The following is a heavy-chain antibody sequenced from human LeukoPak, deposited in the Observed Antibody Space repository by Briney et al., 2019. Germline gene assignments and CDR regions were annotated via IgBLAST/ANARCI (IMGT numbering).Heavy chain of an antibody. V-gene: IGHV1-2*02. CDR3: ARSSKPDY. D-gene: IGHD2-2*01. Sequence: ASVKVSCKTSGYTFTNYGISWVRQAPGQGLEWMGWINPNSGDTNYAQKFQGRVTMTRDTSISTAYMELSRLRSDDTAVYYCARSSKPDYWGQGTLVTVSS. CDR1: GYTFTNYG. CDR2: INPNSGDT. J-gene: IGHJ4*02.